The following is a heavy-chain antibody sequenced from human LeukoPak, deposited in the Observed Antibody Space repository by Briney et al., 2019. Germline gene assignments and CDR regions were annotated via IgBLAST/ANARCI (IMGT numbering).Heavy chain of an antibody. V-gene: IGHV3-74*01. CDR3: ARSLPGLDV. Sequence: PGGSLRLSCEISGFIFIDYWMHWVRQVPGKGPVWVSRINHDGTATNYADSVKGRFIISRDNAKNTLYLQMNSLRVEDTAMYYCARSLPGLDVWGQGTTVTVSS. CDR2: INHDGTAT. J-gene: IGHJ6*02. CDR1: GFIFIDYW.